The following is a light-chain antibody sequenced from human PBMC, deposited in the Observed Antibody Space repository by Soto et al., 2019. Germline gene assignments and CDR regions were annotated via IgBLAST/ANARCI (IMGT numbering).Light chain of an antibody. J-gene: IGLJ3*02. CDR3: QSYDSSLSGSRV. CDR2: GNS. Sequence: QLVLTQPPSVSGAPGQRVTFSCTGSSSNIGAGYDVHWYQQLPGTAPKLLIYGNSNRPSGVPDRISGSKSGTSASLVITGLQAEDEADYYCQSYDSSLSGSRVFGGGTKVTVL. CDR1: SSNIGAGYD. V-gene: IGLV1-40*01.